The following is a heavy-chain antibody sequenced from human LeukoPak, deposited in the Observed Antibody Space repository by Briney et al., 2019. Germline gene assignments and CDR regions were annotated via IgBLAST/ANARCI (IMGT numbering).Heavy chain of an antibody. CDR1: GFTFSSYG. Sequence: PGGSLRLSCAASGFTFSSYGMHWVRQAPGKGLEWVSYISSSDSTIYYADSVKGQFTISRDNAKNSLYLQMNSLRAEDTAVYYCARDYGGSSPFDYWGQGTLVTVSS. V-gene: IGHV3-48*04. D-gene: IGHD4-23*01. CDR3: ARDYGGSSPFDY. J-gene: IGHJ4*02. CDR2: ISSSDSTI.